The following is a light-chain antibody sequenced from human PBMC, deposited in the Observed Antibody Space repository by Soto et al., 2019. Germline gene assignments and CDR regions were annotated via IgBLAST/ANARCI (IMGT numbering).Light chain of an antibody. CDR1: QTVNTW. Sequence: DIPLTQSPSTLSASVGERVTITCRASQTVNTWLAWYQHKPGKAPKLLIYDASVLKTGVPSRFSGFSSGTEFTLTISSLQPDDFATYFCQQYNSYSPEGLTFGGGTKVEI. V-gene: IGKV1-5*01. J-gene: IGKJ4*01. CDR2: DAS. CDR3: QQYNSYSPEGLT.